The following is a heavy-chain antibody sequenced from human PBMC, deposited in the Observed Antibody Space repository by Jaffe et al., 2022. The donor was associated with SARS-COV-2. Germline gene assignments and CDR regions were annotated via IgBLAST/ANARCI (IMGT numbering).Heavy chain of an antibody. J-gene: IGHJ6*03. D-gene: IGHD3-16*01. CDR3: ARKKSEARRWGYMDV. V-gene: IGHV3-30*04. Sequence: QVQLVESGGGVVQPGRSLRLSCAASGFTFSTSAMNWVRQAPGKGLEWVAVISYDGKAKYHADSVKGRFTVSRDNSHNTLSLQMDSLRREDTAVYYCARKKSEARRWGYMDVWGKGTTVTVSS. CDR2: ISYDGKAK. CDR1: GFTFSTSA.